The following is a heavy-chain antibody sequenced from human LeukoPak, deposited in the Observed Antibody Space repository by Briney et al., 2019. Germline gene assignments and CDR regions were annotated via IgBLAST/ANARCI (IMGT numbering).Heavy chain of an antibody. CDR1: GGSIGSYY. J-gene: IGHJ2*01. V-gene: IGHV4-59*01. Sequence: SETLSLTCTVSGGSIGSYYWTWIRQPPGKGLEWIGYIYHSGSTTYNPSLERRVTMSVDTSKKQFSLRLSSMIAADTAVYYCARGATSSGYWYFDLWGRGTLVTVSS. CDR2: IYHSGST. D-gene: IGHD6-19*01. CDR3: ARGATSSGYWYFDL.